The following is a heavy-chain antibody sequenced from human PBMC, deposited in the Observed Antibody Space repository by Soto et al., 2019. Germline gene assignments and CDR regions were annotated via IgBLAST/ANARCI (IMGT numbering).Heavy chain of an antibody. CDR2: IYYIGNT. V-gene: IGHV4-39*07. CDR1: GGSISTRSSY. D-gene: IGHD2-15*01. CDR3: ARRPYCSDGSCYLGFDY. Sequence: NPSETLSLTCTVSGGSISTRSSYWGWIRQPPGKGMEWIGSIYYIGNTYYNPSLKSRITILEETSKSQFSLNLSSVTAADTAVYYCARRPYCSDGSCYLGFDYWSQGTPVTVSS. J-gene: IGHJ4*02.